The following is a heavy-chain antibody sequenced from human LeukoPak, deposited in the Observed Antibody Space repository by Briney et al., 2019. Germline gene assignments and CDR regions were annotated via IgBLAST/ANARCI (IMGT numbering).Heavy chain of an antibody. CDR2: IYHSGST. Sequence: PSETLSLTCAVSGGSISSGGYSRSWIRQPPGKGLEWIGYIYHSGSTYYNPSLKSRVTISVDRSKNQFSLKLSSVTAADTAVYYCARVGVVVPGWAFFDYWGQGTLVTVSS. D-gene: IGHD2-2*01. CDR1: GGSISSGGYS. V-gene: IGHV4-30-2*01. CDR3: ARVGVVVPGWAFFDY. J-gene: IGHJ4*02.